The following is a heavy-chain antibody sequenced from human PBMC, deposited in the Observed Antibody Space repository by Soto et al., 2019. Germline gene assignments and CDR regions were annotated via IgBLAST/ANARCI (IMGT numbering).Heavy chain of an antibody. Sequence: GGSLRLSCAASGFTFSSYAMSWVRQAPGKGLEWGSASSGSGGSTYYADSVKGRFTISRDNSKNTLYRQRNSLRAEDTAVYYCAKGDILTGYNSSYYYYGMDVWGQGTTVTVSS. J-gene: IGHJ6*02. CDR2: SSGSGGST. CDR3: AKGDILTGYNSSYYYYGMDV. D-gene: IGHD3-9*01. CDR1: GFTFSSYA. V-gene: IGHV3-23*01.